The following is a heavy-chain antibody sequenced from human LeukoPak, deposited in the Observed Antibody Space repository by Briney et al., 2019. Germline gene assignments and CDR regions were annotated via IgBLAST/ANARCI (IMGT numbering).Heavy chain of an antibody. J-gene: IGHJ4*02. Sequence: GASVKVSCKASGYTFTSYDINWVRQATGQGLEWMGWMNPNSGNTGYAQKFQGRVTMTRNTSISTAYMELSSLRSEDTAVYYCARDPGRDGYNSFYFDYWGQGTLVTVSS. CDR2: MNPNSGNT. CDR3: ARDPGRDGYNSFYFDY. CDR1: GYTFTSYD. D-gene: IGHD5-24*01. V-gene: IGHV1-8*01.